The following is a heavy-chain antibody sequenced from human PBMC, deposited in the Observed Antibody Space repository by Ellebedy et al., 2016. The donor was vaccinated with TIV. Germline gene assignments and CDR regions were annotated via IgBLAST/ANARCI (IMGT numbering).Heavy chain of an antibody. CDR1: GFTFSSYA. V-gene: IGHV3-7*01. CDR2: IKQDGSEK. CDR3: ARGGYYYYYYGMDV. J-gene: IGHJ6*02. Sequence: PGGSLRLSCAASGFTFSSYAMSWVRQAPGKGLEWVANIKQDGSEKYYVDSVKGRFTISRDNAKNSLYLQMNSLRAEDTAVYYCARGGYYYYYYGMDVWGQGTTVTVSS. D-gene: IGHD2-15*01.